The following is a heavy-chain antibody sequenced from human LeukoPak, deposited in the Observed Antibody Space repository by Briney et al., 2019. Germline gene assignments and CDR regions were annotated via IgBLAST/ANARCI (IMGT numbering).Heavy chain of an antibody. J-gene: IGHJ4*02. D-gene: IGHD3-22*01. CDR2: INAGNGNT. CDR3: ARGWPYYYDSSGPFDY. V-gene: IGHV1-3*01. CDR1: GYTFTSYA. Sequence: ASVKVSCKASGYTFTSYAMHWVRQAPGQRLEWMGWINAGNGNTKYSQKFQGRVTITRDTSASTAYMALSSLRSEDTAVYYCARGWPYYYDSSGPFDYWGQGTLVTVSS.